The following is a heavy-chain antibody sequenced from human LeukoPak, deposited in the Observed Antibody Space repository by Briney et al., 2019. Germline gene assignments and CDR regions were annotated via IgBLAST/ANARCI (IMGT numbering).Heavy chain of an antibody. D-gene: IGHD3-10*02. CDR2: IYPSGSDT. V-gene: IGHV5-51*01. J-gene: IGHJ5*02. CDR1: GYSITTYC. CDR3: ARYGRGVGASRDWFDP. Sequence: GESLKISCKGSGYSITTYCSGSVRQLPGKRLESMAIIYPSGSDTRYSPSFQGQVTISADKSISTAYLQWNSLKASDTAIYYCARYGRGVGASRDWFDPWGQGTLVTVSS.